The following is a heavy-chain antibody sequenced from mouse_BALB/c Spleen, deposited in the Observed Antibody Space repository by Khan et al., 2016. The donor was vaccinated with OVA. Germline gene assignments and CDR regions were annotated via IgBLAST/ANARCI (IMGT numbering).Heavy chain of an antibody. J-gene: IGHJ2*01. Sequence: EVQLQQSGPELEKPGASVKISCKASGYSFTGYNMNWVKQSNGKSLEWIGNIDPYYGSATYNQKFKGKATLTVDKSSSTAYMQLKGLTSEDSAVYYCTRGYGNYVRYYFDYWGQGTTLTVSS. CDR2: IDPYYGSA. V-gene: IGHV1-39*01. CDR3: TRGYGNYVRYYFDY. D-gene: IGHD2-10*02. CDR1: GYSFTGYN.